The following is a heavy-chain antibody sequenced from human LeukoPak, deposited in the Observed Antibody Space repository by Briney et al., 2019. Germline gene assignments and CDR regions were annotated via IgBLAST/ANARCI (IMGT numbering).Heavy chain of an antibody. V-gene: IGHV3-21*01. D-gene: IGHD1-20*01. CDR1: GFTFSSYS. Sequence: GGSLRLSCAASGFTFSSYSMNWVRQAPGKGLEWVSSISSSSSYIYYAHSVKGRFTISRDNAKNSLYLQMNSLRAEDTAVYYCARDLTGTLSMDVWGKGTTVTVSS. CDR2: ISSSSSYI. CDR3: ARDLTGTLSMDV. J-gene: IGHJ6*03.